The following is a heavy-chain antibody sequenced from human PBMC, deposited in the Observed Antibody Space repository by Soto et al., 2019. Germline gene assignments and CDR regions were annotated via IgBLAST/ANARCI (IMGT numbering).Heavy chain of an antibody. D-gene: IGHD3-10*01. CDR1: GFTFSSYE. Sequence: EVQLVESGGGLVQPGGSLRLSCAASGFTFSSYEMNWVRQAPGKGLAWVSYISSSGSTIFYADSVKGRFTISRDNAKNSLYLQMNSLRAEDTAVYYCARDDGLGLAPYYGMDVWGQGTTVTGSS. CDR3: ARDDGLGLAPYYGMDV. J-gene: IGHJ6*02. V-gene: IGHV3-48*03. CDR2: ISSSGSTI.